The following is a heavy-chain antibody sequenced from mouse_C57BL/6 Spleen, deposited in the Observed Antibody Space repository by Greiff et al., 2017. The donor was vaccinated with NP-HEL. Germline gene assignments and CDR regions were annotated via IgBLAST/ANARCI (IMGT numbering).Heavy chain of an antibody. CDR3: ARSGDDSDWYFDV. CDR1: GYTFTSYW. J-gene: IGHJ1*03. Sequence: QVQLQQPGAELVRPGSSVKLSCKASGYTFTSYWMHWVKQRPIQGLEWIGNIDPSDSETHYNQKFKDKATLTVDKSSSTAYMQLSSLTSEDSAVYYCARSGDDSDWYFDVWGTGTTVTVSS. D-gene: IGHD2-4*01. V-gene: IGHV1-52*01. CDR2: IDPSDSET.